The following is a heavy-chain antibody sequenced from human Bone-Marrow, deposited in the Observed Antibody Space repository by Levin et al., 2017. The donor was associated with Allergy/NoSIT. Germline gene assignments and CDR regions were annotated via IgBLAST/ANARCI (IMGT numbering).Heavy chain of an antibody. CDR1: GYTFSSFG. CDR2: ISGYDGNT. CDR3: ARDCTGGSCYPIF. V-gene: IGHV1-18*01. Sequence: AASVKVSCKASGYTFSSFGISWVRQAPGQGLEWMGWISGYDGNTNYAQKLQGRVTMTTDTSTSTAYMELRSLTSDDTAVYYCARDCTGGSCYPIFWGQGTLVTVSS. J-gene: IGHJ4*02. D-gene: IGHD2-8*02.